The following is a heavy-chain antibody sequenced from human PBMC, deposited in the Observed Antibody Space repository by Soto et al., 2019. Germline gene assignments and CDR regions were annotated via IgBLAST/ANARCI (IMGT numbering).Heavy chain of an antibody. CDR3: ARDQAAGSFFPYYYGMDV. D-gene: IGHD6-13*01. Sequence: VQLVESGGGLVQPGGSLRLSCAASGFTFSTYEMNWVRQAPGKGLEWVSYISSSGSTIYYADSVKGRFTISRDNAKNSLYLQMNSLRAEDTAVYYCARDQAAGSFFPYYYGMDVWGQGTTVTVSS. J-gene: IGHJ6*02. CDR2: ISSSGSTI. CDR1: GFTFSTYE. V-gene: IGHV3-48*03.